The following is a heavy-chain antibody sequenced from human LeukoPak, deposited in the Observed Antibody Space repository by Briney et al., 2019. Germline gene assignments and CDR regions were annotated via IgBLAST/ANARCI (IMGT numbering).Heavy chain of an antibody. J-gene: IGHJ6*03. D-gene: IGHD4-17*01. CDR2: IYTSGST. CDR1: GGSISSYY. V-gene: IGHV4-4*07. Sequence: SETLSLSCTVSGGSISSYYWSWIRQPAGKGLEWIGRIYTSGSTNYNPSLKSRVTISVDKSKNQFSLKLSSVAAADTAVYYCARDGIGDYDLYYYYYMHVWGKGTTDTVSS. CDR3: ARDGIGDYDLYYYYYMHV.